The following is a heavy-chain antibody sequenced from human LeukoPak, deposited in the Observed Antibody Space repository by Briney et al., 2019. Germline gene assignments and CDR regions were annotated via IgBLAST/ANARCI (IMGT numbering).Heavy chain of an antibody. CDR2: IYYSGST. J-gene: IGHJ4*02. V-gene: IGHV4-59*01. CDR3: ARLVRGFTYGFDTGFDY. Sequence: PSETLSLTCTVSGGSISSNYWSCVRHPPGKGMEWNGYIYYSGSTNYNPSLKRRVTISVDTSKNQFSLKLSSVTAADTAVYYCARLVRGFTYGFDTGFDYWGQGTLVTVSS. CDR1: GGSISSNY. D-gene: IGHD5-18*01.